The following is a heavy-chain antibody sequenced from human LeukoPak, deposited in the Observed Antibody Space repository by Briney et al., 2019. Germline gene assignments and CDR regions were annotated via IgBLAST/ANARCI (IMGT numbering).Heavy chain of an antibody. CDR3: AKAGGYSYGSSSDY. V-gene: IGHV3-23*01. Sequence: GGTLRLSCAASGFTFSSYGMSWVRQAPGKGLEWVSAISGSGGSTYYADSVKGRFTISRDNSKNTLYLQMNSLRAEDTAVYYCAKAGGYSYGSSSDYWGQGTLVTVSS. CDR2: ISGSGGST. D-gene: IGHD5-18*01. CDR1: GFTFSSYG. J-gene: IGHJ4*02.